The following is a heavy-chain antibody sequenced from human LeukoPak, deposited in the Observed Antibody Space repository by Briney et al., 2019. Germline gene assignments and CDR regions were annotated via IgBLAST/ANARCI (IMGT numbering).Heavy chain of an antibody. CDR3: ARGPGPIAGAKNPFDI. J-gene: IGHJ3*02. D-gene: IGHD1-26*01. CDR2: ISYDGSNK. Sequence: GRSLRLSCAASGLVFSSYAMHWVRQAPGKGLEWVAVISYDGSNKYYADSVKGRFTISGDKSKNTLYLQMNSLRPEDTAFYYCARGPGPIAGAKNPFDIWGQGTMVTVSS. CDR1: GLVFSSYA. V-gene: IGHV3-30*01.